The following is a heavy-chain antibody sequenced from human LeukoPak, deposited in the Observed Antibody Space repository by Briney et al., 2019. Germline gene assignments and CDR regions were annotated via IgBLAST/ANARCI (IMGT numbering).Heavy chain of an antibody. CDR2: INHGGST. J-gene: IGHJ6*02. V-gene: IGHV4-34*01. CDR1: GGSFSGYY. Sequence: SETLSLTCAGYGGSFSGYYWSWIRQPPGKGLEWIGEINHGGSTNYNPSLKSRVTISVDTSKNQFSLKLSSVTAADTAVYYCASALGTYDFWSGYYRGSRNYGMDVWGQGTTVTVSS. CDR3: ASALGTYDFWSGYYRGSRNYGMDV. D-gene: IGHD3-3*01.